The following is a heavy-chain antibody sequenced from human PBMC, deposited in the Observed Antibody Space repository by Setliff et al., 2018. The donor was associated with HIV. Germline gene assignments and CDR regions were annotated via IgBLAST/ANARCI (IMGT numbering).Heavy chain of an antibody. D-gene: IGHD2-21*01. V-gene: IGHV4-34*01. CDR2: INHSGST. CDR1: GGSLSGYH. CDR3: ARASRWGSIPFDY. J-gene: IGHJ4*02. Sequence: SETLSLTCAVYGGSLSGYHWSWIRQSPEKGLEWIGEINHSGSTNYNPSLKSRVTMSVDTSKNQFSLKLSSVTAADTAVYYCARASRWGSIPFDYWGQGTLVTVSS.